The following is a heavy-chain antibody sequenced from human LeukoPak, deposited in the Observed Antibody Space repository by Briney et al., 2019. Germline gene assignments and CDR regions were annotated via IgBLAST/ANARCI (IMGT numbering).Heavy chain of an antibody. CDR3: ARGDRVWFWELFAGDY. CDR1: GYTFTGYY. Sequence: ASVKVYCKASGYTFTGYYMHWVRQAPGQGLEWMGWINPNSGGTNYAQKFQGRVTMTRDTSISTAYMELSRLRSDDTAVYYCARGDRVWFWELFAGDYWGQGTLVTVSS. V-gene: IGHV1-2*02. J-gene: IGHJ4*02. CDR2: INPNSGGT. D-gene: IGHD3-10*01.